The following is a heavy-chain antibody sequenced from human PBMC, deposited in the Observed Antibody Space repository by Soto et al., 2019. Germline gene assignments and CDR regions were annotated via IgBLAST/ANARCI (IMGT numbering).Heavy chain of an antibody. D-gene: IGHD5-18*01. CDR3: ARHIVDTSMTASFNY. J-gene: IGHJ4*02. Sequence: GESLKISCKTSGYSFLNYWIGWVRQMPGKGLEWMGIIYPGDSDARYSPSFQGQVTISADKSISTVYLQWSSLKASDTAMYYCARHIVDTSMTASFNYWGQGTQVTVSS. CDR2: IYPGDSDA. CDR1: GYSFLNYW. V-gene: IGHV5-51*01.